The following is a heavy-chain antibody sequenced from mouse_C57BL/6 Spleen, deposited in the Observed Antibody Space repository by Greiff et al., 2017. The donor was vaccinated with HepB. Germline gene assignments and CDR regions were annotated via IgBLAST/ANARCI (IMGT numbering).Heavy chain of an antibody. CDR2: IDPSDSYT. CDR3: ARSVQLRLLYYAMDY. V-gene: IGHV1-50*01. Sequence: QVQLQQPGAELVKPGASVKLSCKASGYTFTSYWMQWVKQRPGQGLEWIGEIDPSDSYTNYNQKFKGKATLTVDTSSSTAYMQLSSLTSEDSAVYYCARSVQLRLLYYAMDYWGQGTSVTVSS. D-gene: IGHD3-2*02. CDR1: GYTFTSYW. J-gene: IGHJ4*01.